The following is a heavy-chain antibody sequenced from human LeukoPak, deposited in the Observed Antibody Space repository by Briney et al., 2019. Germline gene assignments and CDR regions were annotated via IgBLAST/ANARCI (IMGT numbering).Heavy chain of an antibody. V-gene: IGHV4-59*08. CDR3: ARLNCSGGSCYPYYYYYYMDV. J-gene: IGHJ6*03. CDR2: IYYSGST. D-gene: IGHD2-15*01. CDR1: GGSISSYY. Sequence: SETLSLTCTVSGGSISSYYWSWVRQPPGKGLEWIGYIYYSGSTNYNPSLKSRVTISVDTSKNHFSLKLSSVTAADTAVYYCARLNCSGGSCYPYYYYYYMDVWGKGTTVTVSS.